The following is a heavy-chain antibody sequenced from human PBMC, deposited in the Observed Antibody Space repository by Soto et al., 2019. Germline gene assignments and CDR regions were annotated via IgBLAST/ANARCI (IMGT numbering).Heavy chain of an antibody. CDR3: ARDRTQFSVDV. J-gene: IGHJ6*02. D-gene: IGHD4-4*01. CDR2: IYKTGST. CDR1: GASINSGCHY. V-gene: IGHV4-31*01. Sequence: PSETLSLTCSVSGASINSGCHYWSEIRHHPGKGLEWIGHIYKTGSTDFTPSLKDQITTSIDTSKNQFSLSLRSVTDADTAVYYCARDRTQFSVDVWGQGTTVTVSS.